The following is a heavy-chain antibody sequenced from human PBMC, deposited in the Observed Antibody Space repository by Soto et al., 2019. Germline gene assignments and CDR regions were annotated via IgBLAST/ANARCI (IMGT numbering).Heavy chain of an antibody. CDR3: ARGNKDYYDSSGSDPSFDY. J-gene: IGHJ4*02. V-gene: IGHV3-33*01. Sequence: SVRVSFAGSVFTFSSYGMHWVRQAPGKGLEWVAVIWYDGPNKYYADSVKVRFTISRDNSKNTLYLQMNSLRAEDTAVYYCARGNKDYYDSSGSDPSFDYWGQGTMVTVSS. CDR1: VFTFSSYG. CDR2: IWYDGPNK. D-gene: IGHD3-22*01.